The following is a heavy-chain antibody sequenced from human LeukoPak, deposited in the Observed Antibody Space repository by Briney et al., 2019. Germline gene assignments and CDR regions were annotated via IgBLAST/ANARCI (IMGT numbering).Heavy chain of an antibody. CDR3: ARGHGSGSYYYYYYYYMDV. Sequence: KTSETLSLTCTVSGGSISSSSYYWGWIRQPPGKGLEWIGSIYYSGTAYCNRSLKSRVTISVDTSKNQFSLKLSSVTAADTAVYYCARGHGSGSYYYYYYYYMDVWGKGTTVTVSS. D-gene: IGHD3-10*01. CDR2: IYYSGTA. J-gene: IGHJ6*03. V-gene: IGHV4-39*07. CDR1: GGSISSSSYY.